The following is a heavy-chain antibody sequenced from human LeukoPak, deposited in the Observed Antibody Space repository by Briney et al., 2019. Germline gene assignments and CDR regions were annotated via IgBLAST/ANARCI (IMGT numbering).Heavy chain of an antibody. Sequence: PSETLSLTCTVSGGSISSGSYYWSWIRQPAGKGLEWIGRIYTSGSTNYNPSLKSRVTISVDTSKNQFSLKLSSVTAADTAVYYCARDQAAASSRYYYYGMDVWGQGTTVTVSS. CDR1: GGSISSGSYY. CDR3: ARDQAAASSRYYYYGMDV. V-gene: IGHV4-61*02. D-gene: IGHD6-13*01. J-gene: IGHJ6*02. CDR2: IYTSGST.